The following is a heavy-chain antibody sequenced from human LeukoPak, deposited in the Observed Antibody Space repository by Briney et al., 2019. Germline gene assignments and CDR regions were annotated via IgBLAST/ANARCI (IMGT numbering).Heavy chain of an antibody. D-gene: IGHD1-7*01. Sequence: GGSLRLSCAASGFTFDDYGMSWVRQAPGKGLEWVSGINWNGGSTGYADSVKGRFTISRDNAKNSLYLQMNSLSAEDTALYHCARDGWTGTTLFGSNYYYYYMDVWGKGTTVTVSS. CDR2: INWNGGST. V-gene: IGHV3-20*01. CDR1: GFTFDDYG. J-gene: IGHJ6*03. CDR3: ARDGWTGTTLFGSNYYYYYMDV.